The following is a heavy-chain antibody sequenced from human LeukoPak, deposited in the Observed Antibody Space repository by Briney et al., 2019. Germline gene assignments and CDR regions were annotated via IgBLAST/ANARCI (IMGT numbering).Heavy chain of an antibody. CDR1: GYTLTELS. CDR3: ATGYYDFWSGHDY. D-gene: IGHD3-3*01. CDR2: FDPEDGET. V-gene: IGHV1-24*01. Sequence: ASVKVSCKVSGYTLTELSMHWVRQAPGKGLEWMGGFDPEDGETIYAQKFQGRVTVTEDTSTDTAYMELSSLRSEDTAVYYCATGYYDFWSGHDYWGQGTLVTVSS. J-gene: IGHJ4*02.